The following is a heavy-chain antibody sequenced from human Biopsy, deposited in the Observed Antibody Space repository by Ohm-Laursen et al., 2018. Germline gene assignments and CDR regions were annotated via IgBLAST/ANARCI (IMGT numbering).Heavy chain of an antibody. CDR3: AKDLASGSGYYWYFDF. J-gene: IGHJ2*01. D-gene: IGHD3-22*01. V-gene: IGHV3-9*01. CDR1: GFTFDDYA. CDR2: ISWNSGNI. Sequence: LRLSCAASGFTFDDYALHWVRQAPGKGLEWVSGISWNSGNIGYADSVEGRFTISRDNAKNSVYLQMNSLRAEDTAFYYCAKDLASGSGYYWYFDFWGRGTLVTVSS.